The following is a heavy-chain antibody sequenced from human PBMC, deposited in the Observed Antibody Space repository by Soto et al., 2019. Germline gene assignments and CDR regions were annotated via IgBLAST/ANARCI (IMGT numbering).Heavy chain of an antibody. CDR3: ARETVAGITGLDY. V-gene: IGHV3-23*01. CDR1: GFNVGAFA. D-gene: IGHD1-20*01. Sequence: GGSLRLSCAASGFNVGAFAVNWVRQAPGKGLEWVSGISVSDAFIYYADSVRGRFSISRDASENILYLQMNSLRVDDTALYYCARETVAGITGLDYWGPGTLVTVSS. CDR2: ISVSDAFI. J-gene: IGHJ4*02.